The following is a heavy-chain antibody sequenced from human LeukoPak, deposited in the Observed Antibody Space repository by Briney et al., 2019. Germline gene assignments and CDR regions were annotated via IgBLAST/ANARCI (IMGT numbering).Heavy chain of an antibody. CDR1: RFSFSNYA. Sequence: GGSLRLSCAASRFSFSNYAMSWVRQTPGKGLEWVSTIYYSGGDTYSADSVKGRFTISRDNSRNMVYLQMNSLRAEDTAVYYCAKDHGAAVVPRRFDYWGRGTMVIVSS. CDR2: IYYSGGDT. D-gene: IGHD2-21*01. CDR3: AKDHGAAVVPRRFDY. J-gene: IGHJ4*02. V-gene: IGHV3-23*01.